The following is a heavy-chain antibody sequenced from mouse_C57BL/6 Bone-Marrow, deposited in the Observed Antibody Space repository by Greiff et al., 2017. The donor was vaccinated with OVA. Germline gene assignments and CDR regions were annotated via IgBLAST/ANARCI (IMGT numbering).Heavy chain of an antibody. Sequence: QVQLQQPGAELVKPGASVKLSCKASGYTFTSYWMHWVKQRPGQGLEWIGMIHPNSGSTNYNVKFKSKATLTVDKSSSTAYMQIISLTSEDSAVYYCARMGWLLHFAYWGQGTLVTVSA. CDR2: IHPNSGST. D-gene: IGHD2-3*01. CDR1: GYTFTSYW. CDR3: ARMGWLLHFAY. J-gene: IGHJ3*01. V-gene: IGHV1-64*01.